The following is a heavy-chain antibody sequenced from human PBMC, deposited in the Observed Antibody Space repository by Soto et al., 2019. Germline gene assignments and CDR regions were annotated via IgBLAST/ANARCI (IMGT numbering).Heavy chain of an antibody. V-gene: IGHV4-39*01. CDR1: GGSISSSSYY. Sequence: SETLSLTCTVSGGSISSSSYYWGWIRQPPGKGLEWIGSIHYSGSTYYNPSLKSRVTISVDTSKNQFSLKLGSVTAADTAVYYCARPDPGEWLPSYWGQGTLVTVSS. J-gene: IGHJ4*02. CDR2: IHYSGST. D-gene: IGHD3-3*01. CDR3: ARPDPGEWLPSY.